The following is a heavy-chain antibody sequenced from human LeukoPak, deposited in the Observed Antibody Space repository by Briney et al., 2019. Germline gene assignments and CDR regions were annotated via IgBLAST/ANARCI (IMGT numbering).Heavy chain of an antibody. CDR3: VYIVVVPAAIPTPVYYMDV. CDR2: IYYSGST. J-gene: IGHJ6*03. CDR1: GGSISNHF. Sequence: SETLSLTCTVSGGSISNHFWSWIRQPPGKGLEWIGNIYYSGSTNYNPSLKSRVTMSVDTSKNQFSLKLSSVTAADTAVYYCVYIVVVPAAIPTPVYYMDVWGKGTTVTVSS. V-gene: IGHV4-59*11. D-gene: IGHD2-2*02.